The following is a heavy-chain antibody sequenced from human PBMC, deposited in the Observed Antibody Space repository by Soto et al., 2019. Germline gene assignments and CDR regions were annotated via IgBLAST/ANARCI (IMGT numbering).Heavy chain of an antibody. CDR2: ISSDGATI. CDR3: VRVGIVARPY. CDR1: GLTFSKFE. D-gene: IGHD2-21*01. J-gene: IGHJ4*02. V-gene: IGHV3-48*03. Sequence: EVQMVESGGGLVQPGGSLRLSCEVSGLTFSKFEMTWVRQAPGQGLEWVSSISSDGATIYYADSVKGRFTISRDNDKNLLYLQMSSLKGEDTATYYCVRVGIVARPYWGQGTPVTVSS.